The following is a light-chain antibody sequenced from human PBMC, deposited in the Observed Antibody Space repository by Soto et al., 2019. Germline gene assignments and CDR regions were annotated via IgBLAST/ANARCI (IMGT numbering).Light chain of an antibody. CDR3: QQSYTIPPT. Sequence: DIQMTQSPCALSASVGDTIIITCRASQDVSQSLAWYQQLPGKAPKLLIYDESSLQGGVSSRFTGSGSGTDFTLTIGGLQPEDFATYYCQQSYTIPPTFGGGTKVDI. J-gene: IGKJ4*01. V-gene: IGKV1-39*01. CDR1: QDVSQS. CDR2: DES.